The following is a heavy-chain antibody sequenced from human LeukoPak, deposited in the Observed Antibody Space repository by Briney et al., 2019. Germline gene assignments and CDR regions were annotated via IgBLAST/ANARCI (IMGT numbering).Heavy chain of an antibody. CDR3: ARGPHSSSSHYYYYGMDV. Sequence: GGSLRLSCAASGFTFRSYSMNWVRQAPGKGLEWVSSISGSASYIYYADSVKGRFTISRDDAKNSLYLQMNSLRVEDTAVYYCARGPHSSSSHYYYYGMDVWGQGTTVTVSS. CDR2: ISGSASYI. CDR1: GFTFRSYS. V-gene: IGHV3-21*01. J-gene: IGHJ6*02. D-gene: IGHD6-13*01.